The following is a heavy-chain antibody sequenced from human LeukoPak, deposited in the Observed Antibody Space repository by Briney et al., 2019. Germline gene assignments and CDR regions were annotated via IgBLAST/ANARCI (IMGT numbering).Heavy chain of an antibody. CDR1: GFTFRNYC. CDR3: ASMWEGGY. J-gene: IGHJ4*02. D-gene: IGHD1-26*01. CDR2: IKQDGSEK. V-gene: IGHV3-7*01. Sequence: GGSLRLSCAASGFTFRNYCMSWVRQAPGKGLEWVATIKQDGSEKYYGDSVKGRFTISRDNAQSSLFLQMNSLRDEDAAVYFCASMWEGGYWGQGTLVTVSS.